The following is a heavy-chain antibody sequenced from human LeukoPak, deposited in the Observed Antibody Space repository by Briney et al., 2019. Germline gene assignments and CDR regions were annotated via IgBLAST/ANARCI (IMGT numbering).Heavy chain of an antibody. V-gene: IGHV3-74*01. CDR3: ARGRGEYYYDSSGFGGY. CDR1: GFTFSSYW. D-gene: IGHD3-22*01. CDR2: INTDGSST. Sequence: PGGSLRLSCAASGFTFSSYWMHWVRQAPGKGLVWVSRINTDGSSTSYADSVKGRFTISRDNAKNTLYLQMSSLRAEDTAVYYCARGRGEYYYDSSGFGGYWGQGTLVTVSS. J-gene: IGHJ4*02.